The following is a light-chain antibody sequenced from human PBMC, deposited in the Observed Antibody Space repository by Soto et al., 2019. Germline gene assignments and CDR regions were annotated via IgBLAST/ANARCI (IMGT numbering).Light chain of an antibody. CDR2: KAT. J-gene: IGKJ4*01. CDR1: QNIGSW. V-gene: IGKV1-5*03. CDR3: QQLDNFLLT. Sequence: IHMTHSPSTHSASLGYVVTITCRASQNIGSWLAWYQQKPGEAPKLLISKATNLQSGVPSRFSGSGSGTDFTLTISSLQPEDFATYYCQQLDNFLLTSGGGTKVDI.